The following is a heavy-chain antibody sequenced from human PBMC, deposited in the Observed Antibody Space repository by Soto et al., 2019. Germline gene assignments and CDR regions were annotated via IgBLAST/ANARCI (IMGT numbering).Heavy chain of an antibody. CDR1: GGSISSGGYY. J-gene: IGHJ6*03. CDR3: ARATDPRGPYYYYYYYMDV. V-gene: IGHV4-31*03. D-gene: IGHD3-10*01. Sequence: SETLSLTCTVSGGSISSGGYYWSWIRQHPGKGLEWIGYIYYSGSTYYNPSLKSRVTISVDTSKNQFSLKLSSVTAADTAVYYCARATDPRGPYYYYYYYMDVWGKGTTVTVSS. CDR2: IYYSGST.